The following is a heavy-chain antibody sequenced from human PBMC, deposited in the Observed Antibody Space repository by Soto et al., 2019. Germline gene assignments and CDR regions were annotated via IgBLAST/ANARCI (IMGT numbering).Heavy chain of an antibody. Sequence: GGSLRLSCAASGFTFSNYAMHWVRQAPGKGLEWVAVISYDGSNKYYADSVQGRFTISRDNSKNTLYLQMNSLRAEDTAVYNCAGLYDSSGYPHDYWGQGTLVT. J-gene: IGHJ4*02. D-gene: IGHD3-22*01. CDR2: ISYDGSNK. V-gene: IGHV3-30-3*01. CDR3: AGLYDSSGYPHDY. CDR1: GFTFSNYA.